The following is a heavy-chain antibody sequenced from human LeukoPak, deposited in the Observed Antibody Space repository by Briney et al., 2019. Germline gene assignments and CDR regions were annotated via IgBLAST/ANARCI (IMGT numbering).Heavy chain of an antibody. CDR1: GFTFSSYW. CDR2: IKQDGSEK. J-gene: IGHJ3*02. V-gene: IGHV3-7*01. Sequence: GGSLRLSCAASGFTFSSYWMSWVRQAPGKGLERVSNIKQDGSEKYYVDSVKGRFTISRDNAKNSLYLQMNSLRAEDTAVYYCAKGGAVTAFDIWGQGTMVTVSS. D-gene: IGHD4-17*01. CDR3: AKGGAVTAFDI.